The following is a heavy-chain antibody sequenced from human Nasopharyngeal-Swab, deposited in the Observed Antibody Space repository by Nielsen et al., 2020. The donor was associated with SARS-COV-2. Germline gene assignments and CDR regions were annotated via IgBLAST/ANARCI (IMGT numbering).Heavy chain of an antibody. CDR2: VNQDGSRT. CDR1: GFIFSEYG. V-gene: IGHV3-74*01. J-gene: IGHJ4*02. CDR3: VKHQGSSSDQ. Sequence: GGSLRLSCVASGFIFSEYGMHWVRQAPGKGLVWVSRVNQDGSRTGYADSVRGRFTISRDNAKDTLYLQMNSLRVEDTAVYYFVKHQGSSSDQWGQGTLVTVSS.